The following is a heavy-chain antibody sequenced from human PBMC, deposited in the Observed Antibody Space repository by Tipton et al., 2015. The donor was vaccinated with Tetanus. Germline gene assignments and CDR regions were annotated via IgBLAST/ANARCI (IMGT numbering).Heavy chain of an antibody. CDR2: LNPNTGHA. J-gene: IGHJ4*02. CDR1: GYAFHSYD. CDR3: ARGIGGDSGSF. Sequence: QLVQSGAEVKKPGASVKVSCQASGYAFHSYDLHWVRQATGQGLEWLGYLNPNTGHAGYAQNFQGRVTMTSDISITTDYMELKNLRADDTAVFFGARGIGGDSGSFWVQGALVTFST. V-gene: IGHV1-8*01. D-gene: IGHD3-10*01.